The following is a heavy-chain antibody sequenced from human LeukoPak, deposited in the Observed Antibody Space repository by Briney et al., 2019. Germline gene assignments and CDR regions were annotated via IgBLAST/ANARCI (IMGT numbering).Heavy chain of an antibody. CDR2: ISSSSSYI. CDR1: GFTFSSYS. Sequence: PGGSLRLSCAASGFTFSSYSMNWVRQAPGKGLEWVSSISSSSSYIYYADSVKGRFTISRDNAKNSLYLQMNSLRAEDTAVYYCAKDPTVVAANWYFDLWGRGTLVTVSS. J-gene: IGHJ2*01. CDR3: AKDPTVVAANWYFDL. V-gene: IGHV3-21*01. D-gene: IGHD2-15*01.